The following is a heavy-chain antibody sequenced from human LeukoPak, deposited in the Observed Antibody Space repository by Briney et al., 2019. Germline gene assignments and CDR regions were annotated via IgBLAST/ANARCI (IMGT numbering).Heavy chain of an antibody. Sequence: SETLSLTCTVSGDSIRSFFWSWIRQSPGKGLEWIGFFYYAGSTNYNPSLESRVAISVDTSKNQLSLNLSSVTAADTALYYCARLPSAGHGYFEDWGQGALVTVSS. CDR2: FYYAGST. J-gene: IGHJ4*02. CDR3: ARLPSAGHGYFED. D-gene: IGHD4-17*01. V-gene: IGHV4-59*01. CDR1: GDSIRSFF.